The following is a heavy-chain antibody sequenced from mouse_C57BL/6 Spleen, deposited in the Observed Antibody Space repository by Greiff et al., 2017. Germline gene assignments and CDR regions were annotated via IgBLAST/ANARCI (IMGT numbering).Heavy chain of an antibody. J-gene: IGHJ3*01. D-gene: IGHD2-4*01. V-gene: IGHV1-80*01. CDR1: GYAFSSYW. Sequence: QVQLKESGAELVKPGASVKISCKASGYAFSSYWMHWVKQRPGQGLEWIGQIYPGDGDTNYNGKFKGKATLTADKSSSTAYMQLSSLTSEDSAVYFCASCYDYDDGSWFAYWGQGTLVTVSA. CDR2: IYPGDGDT. CDR3: ASCYDYDDGSWFAY.